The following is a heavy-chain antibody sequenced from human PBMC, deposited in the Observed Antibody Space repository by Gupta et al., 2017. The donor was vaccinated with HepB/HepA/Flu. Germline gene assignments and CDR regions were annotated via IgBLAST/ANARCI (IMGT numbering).Heavy chain of an antibody. Sequence: EIELVESGGGLVQPGGSLRLSCTASGFTFSANDMHWVRQLTGKGLEWVSGVGIAGGKHYQGSVEGRFTISRENAKNSLYLQMNSLRTEDTGVYYCATVAAGSGEFFQHWGQGTLVTVSS. D-gene: IGHD6-13*01. CDR1: GFTFSAND. V-gene: IGHV3-13*04. CDR3: ATVAAGSGEFFQH. CDR2: VGIAGGK. J-gene: IGHJ1*01.